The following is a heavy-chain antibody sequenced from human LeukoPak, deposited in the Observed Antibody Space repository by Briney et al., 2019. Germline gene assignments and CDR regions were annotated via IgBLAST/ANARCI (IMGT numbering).Heavy chain of an antibody. CDR1: GGTFSSYA. D-gene: IGHD6-19*01. J-gene: IGHJ4*02. CDR2: IIPIFGTA. Sequence: SVKVSCKASGGTFSSYAISWVRQAPGQGLEWMGGIIPIFGTANYAQKFQGRVTITADESTSTAYMELSSLRSDDTAVYHCARDNAIAVAVDSDYWGQGTLVTVSS. CDR3: ARDNAIAVAVDSDY. V-gene: IGHV1-69*13.